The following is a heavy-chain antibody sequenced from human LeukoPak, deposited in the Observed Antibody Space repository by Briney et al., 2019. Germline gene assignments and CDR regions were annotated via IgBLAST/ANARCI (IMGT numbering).Heavy chain of an antibody. Sequence: PGGSLRLSCAASGFTFSSYSMNGVRQAPGKGLEWVSSISSSSSYIYYADSVKGRFTISRDNAKNSLYLQMNSLRAEDTAVYYCARDYAGTKGCFDLWGRGTLVTVSS. CDR2: ISSSSSYI. V-gene: IGHV3-21*01. J-gene: IGHJ2*01. CDR3: ARDYAGTKGCFDL. CDR1: GFTFSSYS. D-gene: IGHD1-7*01.